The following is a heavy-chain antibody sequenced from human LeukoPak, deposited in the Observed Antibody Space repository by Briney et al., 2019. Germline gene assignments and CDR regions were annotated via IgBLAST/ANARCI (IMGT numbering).Heavy chain of an antibody. CDR3: ARTGGQQLADLDY. J-gene: IGHJ4*02. Sequence: SETLSLTCTVSGGSISSYYWSWIRQPPGKGLEWIGYIYYSGSTNYNPSLKSRVTISVDTSKNQFSLKLSSVTAADTAVYYCARTGGQQLADLDYWGQGTLVTVSS. D-gene: IGHD6-6*01. CDR2: IYYSGST. CDR1: GGSISSYY. V-gene: IGHV4-59*01.